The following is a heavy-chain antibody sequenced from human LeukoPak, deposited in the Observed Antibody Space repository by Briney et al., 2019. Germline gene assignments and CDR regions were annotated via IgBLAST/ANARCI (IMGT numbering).Heavy chain of an antibody. J-gene: IGHJ4*02. Sequence: SETLSLTCTVSGGSISSYYWSWIRQPAGKGLEWIGRIYSSGSTNYNPSLKSRVTMSLDTSKNQFSLKLSSVTAADTAVYYCARAAHSGSLVPFDYWGQGTLVTVSS. CDR2: IYSSGST. V-gene: IGHV4-4*07. CDR3: ARAAHSGSLVPFDY. CDR1: GGSISSYY. D-gene: IGHD1-26*01.